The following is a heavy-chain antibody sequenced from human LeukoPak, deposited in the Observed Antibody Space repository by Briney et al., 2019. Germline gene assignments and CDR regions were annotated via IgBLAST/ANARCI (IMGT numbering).Heavy chain of an antibody. CDR1: GYSISSGYY. V-gene: IGHV4-61*01. Sequence: PSETLSLTCTVSGYSISSGYYWGWIRQPPGKGLEWIGYIYYSGSTNYNPSLKSRVTISVDTSKNQFSLKLSSVTAADTAVYYCARVEGYPFPYYYYYMDVWGKGTTVTVSS. CDR3: ARVEGYPFPYYYYYMDV. J-gene: IGHJ6*03. D-gene: IGHD5-12*01. CDR2: IYYSGST.